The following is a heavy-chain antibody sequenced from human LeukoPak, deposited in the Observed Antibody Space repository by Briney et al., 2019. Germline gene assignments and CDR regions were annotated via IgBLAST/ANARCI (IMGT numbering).Heavy chain of an antibody. CDR1: GESFCGYY. CDR2: INHSGST. CDR3: ARRPVGNYDDYLADY. Sequence: SETLSLTCAVYGESFCGYYWSWIRQPPGEGREWIGEINHSGSTSYNPPLESRVTISVDTSKNQFSLKLSSVTAADTAVYYCARRPVGNYDDYLADYWGQATLVTDSS. V-gene: IGHV4-34*01. J-gene: IGHJ4*02. D-gene: IGHD4-17*01.